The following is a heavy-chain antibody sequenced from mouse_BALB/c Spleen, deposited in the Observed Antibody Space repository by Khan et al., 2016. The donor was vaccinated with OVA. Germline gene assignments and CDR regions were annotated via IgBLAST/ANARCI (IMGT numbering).Heavy chain of an antibody. Sequence: QVHVKQSGAELVRPGTSVKLSCKASGYSFTNYWMNWVRQRPGQGLEWIGMIHPSDNETRLNQNFKDKATLTVDKSSSTAYMQLSSPTSEDSAVYYCIRREYGNYGFAYWGQGTLVTVSA. CDR2: IHPSDNET. V-gene: IGHV1-61*01. D-gene: IGHD2-10*02. J-gene: IGHJ3*01. CDR1: GYSFTNYW. CDR3: IRREYGNYGFAY.